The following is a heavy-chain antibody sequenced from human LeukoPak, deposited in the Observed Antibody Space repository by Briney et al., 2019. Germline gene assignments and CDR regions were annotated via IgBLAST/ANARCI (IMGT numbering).Heavy chain of an antibody. J-gene: IGHJ5*02. CDR3: ARAGLTYDFWSGYESPNNWFDP. CDR2: IYYSGSI. Sequence: SGTLSLTCTVSGGSISSGGYYWSWIRQHPGKGLEWLGYIYYSGSIYYNPSLKSRVTISVDTSKSQFSLKLSSVTAADTAVYYCARAGLTYDFWSGYESPNNWFDPWGQGTLVTVSS. V-gene: IGHV4-31*03. CDR1: GGSISSGGYY. D-gene: IGHD3-3*01.